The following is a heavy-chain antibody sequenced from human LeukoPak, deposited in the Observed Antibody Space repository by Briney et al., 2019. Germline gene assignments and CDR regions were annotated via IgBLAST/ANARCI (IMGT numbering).Heavy chain of an antibody. CDR3: SRETVGGTKYFDY. Sequence: PSETLSLTCVVSDYSISTGYYWAWIRPPPGKGLEWIGSIYQTGTTYYTPSPKSRVTISLDTSKNQFSLQLTSVTATDTAIYYCSRETVGGTKYFDYWGQGALVTVSS. CDR1: DYSISTGYY. CDR2: IYQTGTT. J-gene: IGHJ4*02. V-gene: IGHV4-38-2*02. D-gene: IGHD1-26*01.